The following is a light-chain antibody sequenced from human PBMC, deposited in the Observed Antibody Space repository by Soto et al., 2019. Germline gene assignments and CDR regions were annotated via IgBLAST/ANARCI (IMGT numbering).Light chain of an antibody. CDR2: AAS. CDR1: QGISNY. J-gene: IGKJ1*01. CDR3: QKYNSAPRT. Sequence: DIQMTQSPSSLSASVGDRVTITCRATQGISNYLAWYQQKPGRVPKLLIYAASTLQTGVPSRFSGSGSGTDFTLTXXSLXPEXXXTYYCQKYNSAPRTFGQGTKVEIK. V-gene: IGKV1-27*01.